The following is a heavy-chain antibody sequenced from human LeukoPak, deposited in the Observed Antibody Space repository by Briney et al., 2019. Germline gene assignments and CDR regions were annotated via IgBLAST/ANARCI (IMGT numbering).Heavy chain of an antibody. V-gene: IGHV3-21*05. CDR1: GFTFKSFV. CDR2: ISKRSGHI. Sequence: GGSLRLSCAASGFTFKSFVMGWVRQAPGRGLEWVSYISKRSGHIYHTDSVEGRFTTSRDDANDSVYLQMNNLRVEDTAIYFCARFDGGFDSWGQGTLVTVSS. D-gene: IGHD3-9*01. CDR3: ARFDGGFDS. J-gene: IGHJ4*02.